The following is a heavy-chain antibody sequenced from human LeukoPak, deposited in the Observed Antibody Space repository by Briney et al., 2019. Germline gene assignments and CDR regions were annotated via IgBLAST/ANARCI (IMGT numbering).Heavy chain of an antibody. D-gene: IGHD3-22*01. CDR1: GFTFCDYA. CDR3: TRGGLYDSSGWYY. Sequence: GGSLRLSCTASGFTFCDYAMSWVRQAPGKGLEWVGFIRSKAYGGTTEYAASVKGRFTISRDDSKSIAYLQMNSLKTEGTAVYYCTRGGLYDSSGWYYWGQGTLVTVSS. CDR2: IRSKAYGGTT. J-gene: IGHJ4*02. V-gene: IGHV3-49*04.